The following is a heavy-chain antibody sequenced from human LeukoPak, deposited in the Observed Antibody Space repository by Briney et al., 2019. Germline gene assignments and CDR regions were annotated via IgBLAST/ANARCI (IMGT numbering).Heavy chain of an antibody. CDR3: ARVAVTPILYHYYYYMDV. Sequence: PGGSLRLSCAASGFTFSSYWMSWVRQAPGKGLEWVANIKQDGSEKYYVDSVKGRFTISRDNAKNSLYLQMNSLRAEDTAVYYCARVAVTPILYHYYYYMDVWGKGTTVTVSS. D-gene: IGHD2-21*02. CDR2: IKQDGSEK. V-gene: IGHV3-7*01. J-gene: IGHJ6*03. CDR1: GFTFSSYW.